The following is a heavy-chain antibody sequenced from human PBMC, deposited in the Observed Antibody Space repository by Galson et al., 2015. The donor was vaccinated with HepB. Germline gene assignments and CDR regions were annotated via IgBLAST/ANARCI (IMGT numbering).Heavy chain of an antibody. CDR1: GYTFTSYY. J-gene: IGHJ6*02. CDR2: INPSGGST. D-gene: IGHD2-2*01. V-gene: IGHV1-46*03. CDR3: ATPTNCSSTSCYGTRYYGMDV. Sequence: SVKVSCKASGYTFTSYYMHWVRQAPGQGLEWMGIINPSGGSTSYAQKFQGRVTMTRDTSTSTVYMELSSLRSEDTAVYYCATPTNCSSTSCYGTRYYGMDVWGQGTTVTVSS.